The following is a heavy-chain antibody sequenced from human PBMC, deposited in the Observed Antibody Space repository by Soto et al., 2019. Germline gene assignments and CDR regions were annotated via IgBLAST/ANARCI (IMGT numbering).Heavy chain of an antibody. CDR1: GFTFSSYG. CDR3: ARDIVVVVAATYPNYGMDV. V-gene: IGHV3-33*01. CDR2: IWYDGSNK. D-gene: IGHD2-15*01. Sequence: GGSLRLSCAASGFTFSSYGMHWVRQASGKGLEWVAVIWYDGSNKYYADSVKGRFTISRDNSKNTLYLQMNSLRAEDTAVYYCARDIVVVVAATYPNYGMDVWGQGTTVTVSS. J-gene: IGHJ6*02.